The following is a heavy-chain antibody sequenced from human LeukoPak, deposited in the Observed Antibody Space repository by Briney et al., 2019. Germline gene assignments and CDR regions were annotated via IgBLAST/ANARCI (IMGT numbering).Heavy chain of an antibody. CDR1: EGTFSSYA. J-gene: IGHJ4*02. D-gene: IGHD5-12*01. CDR2: IIPILGIA. Sequence: SVKVSCKPSEGTFSSYATSWVRQAPEQGLEWMGTIIPILGIANYAQKFQGRVTITADKSSSTAYMELSSLRFEDTAVNYYARVGYGAYYFDYWGEGTLVTVSS. V-gene: IGHV1-69*04. CDR3: ARVGYGAYYFDY.